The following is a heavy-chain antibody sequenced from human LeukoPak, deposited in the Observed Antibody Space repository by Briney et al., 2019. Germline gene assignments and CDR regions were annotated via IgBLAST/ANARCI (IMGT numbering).Heavy chain of an antibody. D-gene: IGHD6-19*01. V-gene: IGHV1-18*01. CDR3: ARDPSLAVAGIRLFDY. Sequence: ASVKVSCKTSGYTFTNYGISWVRPAPGQGLEWTGWISGYNGNPRYAQKVQGRVTMTTDTSTNTAYMEVNSLRSDDTAIYYCARDPSLAVAGIRLFDYWGQGTLVIVSS. CDR2: ISGYNGNP. CDR1: GYTFTNYG. J-gene: IGHJ4*02.